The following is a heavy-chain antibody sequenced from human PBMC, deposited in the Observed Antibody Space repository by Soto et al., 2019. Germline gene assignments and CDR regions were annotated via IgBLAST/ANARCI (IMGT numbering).Heavy chain of an antibody. CDR3: AKIKSAGERDY. V-gene: IGHV3-7*01. J-gene: IGHJ4*02. CDR1: GLKLSNYW. Sequence: RSCAVSGLKLSNYWMSWVRQAPGKGLEWVAHINQDGTEIEFVDSVRGRFTFSRDNAWNSLFLQMNSLRAEDTAVYYCAKIKSAGERDYWGRGTLVTVSS. CDR2: INQDGTEI. D-gene: IGHD1-1*01.